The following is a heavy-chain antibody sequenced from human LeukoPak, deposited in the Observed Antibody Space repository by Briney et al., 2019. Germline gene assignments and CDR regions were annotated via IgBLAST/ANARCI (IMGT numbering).Heavy chain of an antibody. CDR1: GFTFSSYS. V-gene: IGHV3-21*01. CDR3: ARDIGVSGSSWYVFDY. Sequence: GGSLRLSCAASGFTFSSYSMNWVRQAPGKGLEWVSSISSSSSYIYYADSVKGRFTISRDNAKNSLYLQMNSLRAEDTAVYYCARDIGVSGSSWYVFDYWGQGTLVTVSS. CDR2: ISSSSSYI. J-gene: IGHJ4*02. D-gene: IGHD6-13*01.